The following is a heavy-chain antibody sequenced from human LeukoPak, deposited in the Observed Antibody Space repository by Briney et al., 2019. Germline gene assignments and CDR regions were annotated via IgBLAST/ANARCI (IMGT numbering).Heavy chain of an antibody. J-gene: IGHJ4*02. D-gene: IGHD4-23*01. CDR1: GFTFSSYW. Sequence: GGSLRLSCAVSGFTFSSYWMHWVRQAPGKGLVWVSRIDRDGSRINYADSVKGRFSISRDNGKNTLFLQMNSLRAEDAAVYYCVRGNDYGGPHYWGQGTLVTVPS. CDR2: IDRDGSRI. CDR3: VRGNDYGGPHY. V-gene: IGHV3-74*01.